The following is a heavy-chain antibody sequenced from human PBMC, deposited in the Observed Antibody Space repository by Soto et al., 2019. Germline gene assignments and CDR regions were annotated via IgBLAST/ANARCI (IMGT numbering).Heavy chain of an antibody. V-gene: IGHV4-61*01. CDR1: GGSVSSGSYY. Sequence: SETLSLTCTVSGGSVSSGSYYWSWIRQPPGKGLEWIGYIYYSGSTNYNPSLKSRVTISVDTSKNQFSLKLSSVTAADTAVYYGARDGRVEKKPVYWGQGPLVTVSS. J-gene: IGHJ4*02. CDR2: IYYSGST. D-gene: IGHD2-15*01. CDR3: ARDGRVEKKPVY.